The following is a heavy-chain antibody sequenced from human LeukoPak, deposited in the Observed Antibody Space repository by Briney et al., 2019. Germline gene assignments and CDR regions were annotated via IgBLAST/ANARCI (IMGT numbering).Heavy chain of an antibody. CDR2: IIPILGIA. J-gene: IGHJ6*02. V-gene: IGHV1-69*02. CDR1: GGTFSTYT. Sequence: SVKVSCTASGGTFSTYTISWVRQAPGQGLEWMGRIIPILGIANYAQKFQGRVTITADKSTSTAYMELSSLRSEDTAVYYCARGSSGSDYYYYGMDVWGQGTTVTVSS. CDR3: ARGSSGSDYYYYGMDV. D-gene: IGHD3-22*01.